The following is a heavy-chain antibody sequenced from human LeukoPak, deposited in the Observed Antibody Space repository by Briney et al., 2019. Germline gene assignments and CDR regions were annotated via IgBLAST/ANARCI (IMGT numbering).Heavy chain of an antibody. CDR2: IYYSGST. J-gene: IGHJ4*02. CDR3: ARDITMVRGGFDY. CDR1: GGSISSYY. D-gene: IGHD3-10*01. Sequence: SETLSLTCTVSGGSISSYYWSWIRQPPGKGLEWIGYIYYSGSTNYNPSLKSRVTISVDTSKNQFSLKLSSVTAADTAVYYCARDITMVRGGFDYWGQGTLVTVSS. V-gene: IGHV4-59*12.